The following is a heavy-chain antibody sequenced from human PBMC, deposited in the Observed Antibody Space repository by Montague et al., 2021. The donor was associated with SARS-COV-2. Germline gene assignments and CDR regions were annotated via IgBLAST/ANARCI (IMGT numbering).Heavy chain of an antibody. Sequence: SETLSLTCTVSGDSIRESHWSWIRQPPGKGLEWIGYIDNSGSTNYNPALVSRVTLTMSASNNQFYLTLRSVTAADTAVYYCARLTGSRVYYYHYGLDVWGQGTTVTVSS. V-gene: IGHV4-4*09. CDR3: ARLTGSRVYYYHYGLDV. CDR1: GDSIRESH. CDR2: IDNSGST. D-gene: IGHD1-20*01. J-gene: IGHJ6*02.